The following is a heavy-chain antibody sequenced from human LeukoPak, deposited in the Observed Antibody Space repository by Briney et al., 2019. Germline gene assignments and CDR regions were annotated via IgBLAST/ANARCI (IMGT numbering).Heavy chain of an antibody. Sequence: PSETLSLTCTVSGVSISSYYWSWIRQPPGKGLEWIGYIYYSGSTNYNPSLKSRVTISVDTSKNQFSLKLSSVTAADTAVYYCARSRVEVHWFDPWGQGTLVTVSS. V-gene: IGHV4-59*01. CDR3: ARSRVEVHWFDP. CDR1: GVSISSYY. J-gene: IGHJ5*02. CDR2: IYYSGST. D-gene: IGHD1-1*01.